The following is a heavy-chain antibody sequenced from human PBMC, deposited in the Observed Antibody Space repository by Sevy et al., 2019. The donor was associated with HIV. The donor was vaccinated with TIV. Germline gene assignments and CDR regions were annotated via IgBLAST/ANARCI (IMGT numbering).Heavy chain of an antibody. V-gene: IGHV3-7*01. CDR3: ARDRDCSGGRCYSGWFDP. D-gene: IGHD2-15*01. CDR1: GFTFSDYW. Sequence: GGSLRLPCAASGFTFSDYWMTWVRQAPGKGLEWVANIKDDGSEKYYVDSVKGRFTVSRDNAKNSLYLQMNSLRVEDTAVFYCARDRDCSGGRCYSGWFDPWGQGTLVTVSS. J-gene: IGHJ5*02. CDR2: IKDDGSEK.